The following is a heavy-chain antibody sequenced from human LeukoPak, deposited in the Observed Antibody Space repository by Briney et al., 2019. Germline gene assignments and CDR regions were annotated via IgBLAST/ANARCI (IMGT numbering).Heavy chain of an antibody. CDR3: ARGGQGDGYSADEAFDF. D-gene: IGHD5-24*01. CDR2: TCYRSKWYN. CDR1: GDSVSGNSTA. J-gene: IGHJ3*01. V-gene: IGHV6-1*01. Sequence: SQTLSLTCAISGDSVSGNSTAYNWIRQSPSRGLEWLGRTCYRSKWYNDYAVSVKSRITINPDTSKNQLSLQLNSVTPEDTAVYYCARGGQGDGYSADEAFDFWGQGTMVTVSS.